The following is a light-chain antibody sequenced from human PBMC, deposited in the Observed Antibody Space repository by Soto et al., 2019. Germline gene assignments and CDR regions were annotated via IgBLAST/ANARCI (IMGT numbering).Light chain of an antibody. CDR1: QSISSS. Sequence: GDRVTITCRTSQSISSSLNWYQQKPGKAPNLLIYTASSLQSGVPSRFSGSGSGTDFTLTISNLQPEDSATYYCQQSYSTPRTFGQGTKVEIK. CDR3: QQSYSTPRT. V-gene: IGKV1-39*01. J-gene: IGKJ1*01. CDR2: TAS.